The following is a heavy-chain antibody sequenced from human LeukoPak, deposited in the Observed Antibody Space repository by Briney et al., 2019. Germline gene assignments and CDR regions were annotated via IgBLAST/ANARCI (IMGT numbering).Heavy chain of an antibody. Sequence: SQTLSLTCTVSGGSISNGSYYWSWIRQPAGKGLEWIGRIYTSGSTNYNPSLKSRVTISVDTSKNQFSLKLSSVTAADTAVYYCARWPRWPVHAFDIWGQGTMVTVSS. CDR1: GGSISNGSYY. CDR3: ARWPRWPVHAFDI. CDR2: IYTSGST. D-gene: IGHD6-19*01. V-gene: IGHV4-61*02. J-gene: IGHJ3*02.